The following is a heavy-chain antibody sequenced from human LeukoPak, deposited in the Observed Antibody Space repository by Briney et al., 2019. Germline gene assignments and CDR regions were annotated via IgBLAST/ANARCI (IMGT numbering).Heavy chain of an antibody. CDR2: ISSNGGST. J-gene: IGHJ4*02. CDR1: GFTFSSYA. D-gene: IGHD2-15*01. CDR3: VITSATGSIDY. V-gene: IGHV3-64D*09. Sequence: GGSLRLSCSASGFTFSSYAMHWVRQAPGKGLEYVSAISSNGGSTYYADSVKGRFTISRDNSKNTLYLQMSSLRAEDMAVYYCVITSATGSIDYWGQGALVTVSS.